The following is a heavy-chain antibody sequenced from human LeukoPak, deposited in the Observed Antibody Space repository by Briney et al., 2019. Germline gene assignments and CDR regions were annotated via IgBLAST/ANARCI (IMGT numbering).Heavy chain of an antibody. D-gene: IGHD7-27*01. CDR1: GFTLSSYW. CDR2: INGDGSTT. Sequence: GGSLRLSCAGSGFTLSSYWMHWVRQAPGKGLLWVSHINGDGSTTNYADSVKGRFTIFRDIDKNTLYLQMNSLRDEDTAVYYCARGGNLGLFYWGQGTLVTVSS. CDR3: ARGGNLGLFY. V-gene: IGHV3-74*01. J-gene: IGHJ4*02.